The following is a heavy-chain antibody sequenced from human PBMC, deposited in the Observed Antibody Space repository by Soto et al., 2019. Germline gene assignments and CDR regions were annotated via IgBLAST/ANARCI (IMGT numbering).Heavy chain of an antibody. J-gene: IGHJ6*03. CDR3: ARLSWNGDYYYYYYMDV. Sequence: GESLKISCKGSGYSFTSYWIGWVRQMPGKGLEWMGIIYPGDSDTRYSPSFQGQVTISADKSISTAYLQWSSLKASDTAMYYCARLSWNGDYYYYYYMDVWGKGTTVTVSS. CDR2: IYPGDSDT. V-gene: IGHV5-51*01. D-gene: IGHD4-17*01. CDR1: GYSFTSYW.